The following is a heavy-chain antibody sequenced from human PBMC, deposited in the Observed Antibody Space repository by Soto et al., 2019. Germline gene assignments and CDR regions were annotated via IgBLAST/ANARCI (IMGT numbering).Heavy chain of an antibody. CDR1: GVTLSSYA. V-gene: IGHV3-30-3*01. CDR2: ISYDGSNK. J-gene: IGHJ4*02. Sequence: GGSLRLSCSAPGVTLSSYAMHSVRQAPGKGLEWVAVISYDGSNKYYADSVKGRFTISRDNSKNTLYLQMNSLRAEDTAVYYCARDLTGQLVSYWGQGTLVTVSS. CDR3: ARDLTGQLVSY. D-gene: IGHD6-6*01.